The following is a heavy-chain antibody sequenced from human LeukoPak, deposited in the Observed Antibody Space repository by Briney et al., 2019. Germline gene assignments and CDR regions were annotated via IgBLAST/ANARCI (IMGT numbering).Heavy chain of an antibody. CDR2: ISGSGKYI. CDR1: EFTFSSYN. CDR3: AREPFWSGYYSNLHFDY. J-gene: IGHJ4*02. V-gene: IGHV3-21*01. D-gene: IGHD3-3*01. Sequence: PGGSLRLSCAAPEFTFSSYNMNWVRQAPGKGLEWVSCISGSGKYIYYADSVKGRFIISRDNAKNSLYLQMNSLRAEDTAVYYCAREPFWSGYYSNLHFDYWGQGTLVTVSS.